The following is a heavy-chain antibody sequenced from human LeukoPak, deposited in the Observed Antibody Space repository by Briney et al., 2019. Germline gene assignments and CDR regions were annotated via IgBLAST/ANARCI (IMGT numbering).Heavy chain of an antibody. J-gene: IGHJ4*02. V-gene: IGHV3-33*01. CDR3: ARDLPYGDYGY. Sequence: GGSLRLSCVASGFTFSTYGMHWVRQAPGKGLEWVAVIWYDGSNKYYADSVKGRFAISRDSSKNTLYLQMNSLRAEDTAVYYCARDLPYGDYGYWGQGTLVTVSS. CDR2: IWYDGSNK. CDR1: GFTFSTYG. D-gene: IGHD4-17*01.